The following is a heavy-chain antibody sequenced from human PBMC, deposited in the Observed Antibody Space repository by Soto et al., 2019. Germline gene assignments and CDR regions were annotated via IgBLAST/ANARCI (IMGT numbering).Heavy chain of an antibody. CDR3: ARWGFDWLALAGAFDP. CDR1: GGSISSSNW. D-gene: IGHD3-9*01. Sequence: PSETLSLTCAVSGGSISSSNWWSWVRQPPGKGLECIGEIYHSGSTNYNPSLKSRVTISVDKSKNQFSLKLSSVTAADTAVYYCARWGFDWLALAGAFDPWGQGTLVTVSS. CDR2: IYHSGST. V-gene: IGHV4-4*02. J-gene: IGHJ5*02.